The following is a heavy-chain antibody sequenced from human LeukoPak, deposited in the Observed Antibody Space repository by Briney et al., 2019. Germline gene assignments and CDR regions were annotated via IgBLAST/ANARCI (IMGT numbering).Heavy chain of an antibody. V-gene: IGHV1-2*02. J-gene: IGHJ5*02. CDR2: INPNSGGT. CDR1: GYTFTGPY. Sequence: ASLKVSCKASGYTFTGPYMHWVRQAPRQGLEWRRWINPNSGGTKYAQKFQGRVTLTRDTSISTAYMELSRLRCDDTAVYYCARSYDFWSGPPFDPWGQGTLVTVSS. D-gene: IGHD3-3*01. CDR3: ARSYDFWSGPPFDP.